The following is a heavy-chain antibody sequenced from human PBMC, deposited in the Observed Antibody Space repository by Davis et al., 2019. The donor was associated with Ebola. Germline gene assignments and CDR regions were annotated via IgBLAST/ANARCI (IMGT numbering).Heavy chain of an antibody. CDR3: AKLYGSGSLFDS. CDR1: GGTFSIYA. D-gene: IGHD3-10*01. CDR2: IIPKFGTP. V-gene: IGHV1-69*13. J-gene: IGHJ4*02. Sequence: SVKVSCKASGGTFSIYAISWVRQAPGQGLEWMGGIIPKFGTPTYAQSFQGRVTITADESTSTAYVELSGLRFEDTAVYYCAKLYGSGSLFDSWGQGTLITVSS.